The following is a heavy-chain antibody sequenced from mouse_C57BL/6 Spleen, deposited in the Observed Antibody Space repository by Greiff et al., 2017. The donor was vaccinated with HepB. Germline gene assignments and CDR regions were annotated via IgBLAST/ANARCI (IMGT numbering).Heavy chain of an antibody. CDR1: GYTFTSYD. D-gene: IGHD2-5*01. CDR3: ARRGYYSNYGYAMDY. V-gene: IGHV1-85*01. Sequence: VMLVESGPELVKPGASVKLSCKASGYTFTSYDINWVKQRPGQGLEWIGWIYPRDGSTKYNEKFKGKATLTVDTSSSTAYMELHSLTSEDSAVYFCARRGYYSNYGYAMDYWGQGTSVTVSS. J-gene: IGHJ4*01. CDR2: IYPRDGST.